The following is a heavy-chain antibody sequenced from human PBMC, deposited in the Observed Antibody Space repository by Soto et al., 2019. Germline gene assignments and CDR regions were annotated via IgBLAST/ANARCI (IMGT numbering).Heavy chain of an antibody. CDR3: ASTPPYDSSGYYDYMIDY. D-gene: IGHD3-22*01. V-gene: IGHV3-30-3*01. CDR1: GFTFSSYA. Sequence: QVQLVESGGGVVQPGRSLRLSCAASGFTFSSYAMHWVRQAPGKGLEWVAVISYDGSNKYYADSVKGRFTISRDNSNNTLYLQMNSLRAEDTAVYYCASTPPYDSSGYYDYMIDYWGQGTLVTVSS. J-gene: IGHJ4*02. CDR2: ISYDGSNK.